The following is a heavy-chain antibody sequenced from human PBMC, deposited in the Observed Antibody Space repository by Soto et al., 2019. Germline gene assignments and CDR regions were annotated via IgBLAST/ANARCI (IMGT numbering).Heavy chain of an antibody. CDR3: ARLLGAFDY. CDR1: GFTFSSYG. CDR2: ISYDGSTK. J-gene: IGHJ4*02. D-gene: IGHD3-16*01. Sequence: QVQLVESGGGVVQPGRSLRLSCAASGFTFSSYGMHWVRQAPGKGLEWVAVISYDGSTKYYADSVKSRFTISRDNSKNTLYLQMSSLRPEDTAVYYCARLLGAFDYWGQGTLVTVSS. V-gene: IGHV3-30*03.